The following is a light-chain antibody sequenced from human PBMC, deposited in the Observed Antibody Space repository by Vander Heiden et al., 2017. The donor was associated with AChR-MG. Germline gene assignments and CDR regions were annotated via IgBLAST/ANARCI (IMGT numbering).Light chain of an antibody. CDR1: QDSSNC. V-gene: IGKV1-9*01. J-gene: IGKJ4*01. Sequence: IQLTHSPSSLSASVGDRVTITCRASQDSSNCLAGYQQKPGKDPKLLIYAASTLQSGVPSRFSGSGSGTDFTLTISSLQPEDFATYYCQQLNSFPRTFGGGTKVEIK. CDR2: AAS. CDR3: QQLNSFPRT.